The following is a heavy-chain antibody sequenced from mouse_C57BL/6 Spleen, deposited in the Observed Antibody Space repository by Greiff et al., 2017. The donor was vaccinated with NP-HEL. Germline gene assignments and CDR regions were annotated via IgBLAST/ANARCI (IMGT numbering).Heavy chain of an antibody. Sequence: VQLKESGPGLVKPSQSLSLTCSVTGYSITSGYYWNWIRQFPGNKLEWMGYISYDGSNNYNPSLKNRISITRDTSKNQFFLKLNSVTTEDTATYYCARDYSNSWFAYWGQGTLVTVSA. J-gene: IGHJ3*01. CDR3: ARDYSNSWFAY. D-gene: IGHD2-5*01. CDR1: GYSITSGYY. CDR2: ISYDGSN. V-gene: IGHV3-6*01.